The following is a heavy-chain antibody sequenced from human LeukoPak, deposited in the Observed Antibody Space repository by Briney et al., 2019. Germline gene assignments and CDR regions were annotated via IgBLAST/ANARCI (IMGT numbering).Heavy chain of an antibody. CDR2: IYYDGSNQ. D-gene: IGHD1-26*01. V-gene: IGHV3-33*01. Sequence: RGSLRLSCVVSGLRFRNYGMHWVRQAPGKGLGWVAVIYYDGSNQYYVDSVKGRFTVSRDNAKNTLYLQMDSLRAEDTAVYYCATDRNSGKYYDYWGQGTLVTVSS. J-gene: IGHJ4*02. CDR3: ATDRNSGKYYDY. CDR1: GLRFRNYG.